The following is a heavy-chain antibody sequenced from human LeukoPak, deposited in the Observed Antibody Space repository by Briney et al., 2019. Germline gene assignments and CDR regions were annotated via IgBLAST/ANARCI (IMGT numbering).Heavy chain of an antibody. J-gene: IGHJ4*02. CDR3: ARGPVVVPAATDY. CDR2: IIPIFGTA. D-gene: IGHD2-2*01. V-gene: IGHV1-69*05. Sequence: SVKVSCKASGYTFTSYGISWVRQAPGQGLEWMGGIIPIFGTANYAQKFQGRVTITTDESTSTAYMELSSLRSEDTAVYYCARGPVVVPAATDYWGQGTLVTVSS. CDR1: GYTFTSYG.